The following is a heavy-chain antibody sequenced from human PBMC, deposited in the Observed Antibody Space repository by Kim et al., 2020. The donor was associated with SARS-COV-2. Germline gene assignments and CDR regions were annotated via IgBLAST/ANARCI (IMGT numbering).Heavy chain of an antibody. CDR3: ARGRIKQWLLTLYYFDY. V-gene: IGHV1-8*01. D-gene: IGHD6-19*01. CDR1: GYTFTSYD. Sequence: ASVKVSCKASGYTFTSYDINWVRQATGQGLEWMGWMSPNSGNTGYAQKFQGRVTMTRNTSISTAYMELSSLRSEDTAVYYCARGRIKQWLLTLYYFDYWGQGTLVTVSS. J-gene: IGHJ4*02. CDR2: MSPNSGNT.